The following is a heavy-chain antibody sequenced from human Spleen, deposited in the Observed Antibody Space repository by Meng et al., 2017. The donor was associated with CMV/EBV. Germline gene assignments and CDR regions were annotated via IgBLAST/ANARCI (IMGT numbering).Heavy chain of an antibody. D-gene: IGHD2-2*01. J-gene: IGHJ6*02. CDR1: GFTFDDYT. CDR2: ISWDGSST. CDR3: AKDIKAMTRHYNGMDV. V-gene: IGHV3-43*01. Sequence: GGFLRLSCAASGFTFDDYTMHWVRQAPGKGLEWVSLISWDGSSTYYADSVKGRFTISRDNSRNSLYLQMDSLRTEDTALYYCAKDIKAMTRHYNGMDVWGQGTTVTVSS.